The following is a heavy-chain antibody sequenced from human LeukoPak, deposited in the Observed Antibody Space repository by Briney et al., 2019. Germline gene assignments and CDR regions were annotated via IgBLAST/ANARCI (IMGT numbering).Heavy chain of an antibody. CDR1: GFTFSSYA. CDR3: ASSASVTMTGGY. J-gene: IGHJ4*02. CDR2: ISGSGGST. Sequence: GGSPRLSCAASGFTFSSYAMSWVRQAPGKGLEWVSAISGSGGSTYYADSVKGRFTISRDNSKNTLYLQMNSLRAEDTAVYYCASSASVTMTGGYWGQGTLVTVSS. V-gene: IGHV3-23*01. D-gene: IGHD3-22*01.